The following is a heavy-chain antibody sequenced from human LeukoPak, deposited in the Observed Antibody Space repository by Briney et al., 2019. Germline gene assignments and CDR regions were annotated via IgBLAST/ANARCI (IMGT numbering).Heavy chain of an antibody. V-gene: IGHV3-7*01. Sequence: GGSLRLSCAASGFAFSNSWKSWARQAPGKGLECVANIKPDGTEKYYVDSVKGRFTISRDNSKNTLYLQMGSLRTEDMAVYYCARDGIPFCGGDCYIDYWGQGTLVTVSS. CDR3: ARDGIPFCGGDCYIDY. CDR2: IKPDGTEK. J-gene: IGHJ4*02. D-gene: IGHD2-21*02. CDR1: GFAFSNSW.